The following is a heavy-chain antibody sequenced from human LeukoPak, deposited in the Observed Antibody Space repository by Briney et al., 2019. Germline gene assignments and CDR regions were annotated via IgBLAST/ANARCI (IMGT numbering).Heavy chain of an antibody. J-gene: IGHJ4*02. CDR3: ASTRGSSFGY. Sequence: PGRSLRLSCTASGFTFGDYAMSWVRQAPGKGLEWVSYISSSGSTIYYADSVKGRFTISRDNAKNSLYLQMNSLRAEDTAVYYCASTRGSSFGYWGQGTLVTVSS. D-gene: IGHD3-10*01. V-gene: IGHV3-48*03. CDR1: GFTFGDYA. CDR2: ISSSGSTI.